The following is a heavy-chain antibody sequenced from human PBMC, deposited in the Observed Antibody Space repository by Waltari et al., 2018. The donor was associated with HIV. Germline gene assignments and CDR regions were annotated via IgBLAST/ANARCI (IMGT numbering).Heavy chain of an antibody. Sequence: EVQLVESGGGVVQPGGSLRLSCAASGFKFDDYAMHWVRQAPGKCREGVSGISGNSDNIGDADSGKGRFTISRDNSKNSLSLKMNSLRAEDTALYYCVKVGMTTVTSYAIDIWGQGTMVTVSS. J-gene: IGHJ3*02. CDR3: VKVGMTTVTSYAIDI. CDR2: ISGNSDNI. D-gene: IGHD4-17*01. V-gene: IGHV3-9*01. CDR1: GFKFDDYA.